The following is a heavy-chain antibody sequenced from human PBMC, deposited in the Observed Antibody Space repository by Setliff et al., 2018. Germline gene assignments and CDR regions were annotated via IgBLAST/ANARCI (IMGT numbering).Heavy chain of an antibody. Sequence: SVKVSCKASGGTFSSYTISWVRQAPGQGLEWMGGTIPMLGTTNYAQKFQGRVTIITDESTSTAYMELSSLRSEDTAVYFCAREGVDTRSSTDYRYYMDVWGKGTTVTVSS. D-gene: IGHD5-18*01. CDR3: AREGVDTRSSTDYRYYMDV. V-gene: IGHV1-69*16. CDR1: GGTFSSYT. CDR2: TIPMLGTT. J-gene: IGHJ6*03.